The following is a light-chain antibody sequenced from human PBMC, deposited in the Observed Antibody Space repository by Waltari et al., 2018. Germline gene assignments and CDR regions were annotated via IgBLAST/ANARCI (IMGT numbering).Light chain of an antibody. J-gene: IGKJ4*01. CDR1: QSVSSF. CDR3: QQYNDWPPLT. CDR2: GAS. V-gene: IGKV3-15*01. Sequence: EVVMTQSPATLSVSPGERATLSCRASQSVSSFVAWYQQKPGQAPRLLIYGASTRATGIPARFSGSGSGTEFTLTISSLQSEYFAVYYCQQYNDWPPLTFGGGTKVEIK.